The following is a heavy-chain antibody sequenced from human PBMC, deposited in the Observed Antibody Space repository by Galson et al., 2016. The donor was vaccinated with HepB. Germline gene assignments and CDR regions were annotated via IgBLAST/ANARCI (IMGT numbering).Heavy chain of an antibody. D-gene: IGHD1-26*01. CDR2: IKSYIESGTT. V-gene: IGHV3-15*01. Sequence: SLRLSCAASGFSFKDVWMSWVRQAPGKGLEWVGRIKSYIESGTTDYAAPVKGRFTISRDDSKNTLFLQMNTLKSEDTGVYFCTITSGSWGEDHWGQGTLVTVSS. CDR1: GFSFKDVW. CDR3: TITSGSWGEDH. J-gene: IGHJ4*02.